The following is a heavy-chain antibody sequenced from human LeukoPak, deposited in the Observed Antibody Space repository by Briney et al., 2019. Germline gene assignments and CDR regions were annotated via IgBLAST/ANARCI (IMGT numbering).Heavy chain of an antibody. CDR2: IYHSGST. V-gene: IGHV4-38-2*01. Sequence: SSETLSLTCAVSGYSISSGYYWGWIRQPPGKGLEWIGSIYHSGSTYYNPSLKSRVSILVDTSKNQFSLKLSAVTAADTAVYYCARLLYDFWSDYYHVDVWGKGTTVTVSS. D-gene: IGHD3-3*01. CDR3: ARLLYDFWSDYYHVDV. J-gene: IGHJ6*03. CDR1: GYSISSGYY.